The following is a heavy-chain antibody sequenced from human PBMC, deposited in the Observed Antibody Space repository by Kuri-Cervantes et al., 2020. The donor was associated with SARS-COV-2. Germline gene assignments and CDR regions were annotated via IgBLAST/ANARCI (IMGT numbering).Heavy chain of an antibody. CDR1: GFTFSSYS. CDR3: AKDREYSSSIGQVDY. D-gene: IGHD6-6*01. Sequence: GESLKISCAASGFTFSSYSMNWVRQAPGKGLEWVSSISSSSSYIYYADSVKGRFTISRDNAKNSLYLQMNSLRAEDTAVYYCAKDREYSSSIGQVDYWGQGTLVTVSS. J-gene: IGHJ4*02. CDR2: ISSSSSYI. V-gene: IGHV3-21*04.